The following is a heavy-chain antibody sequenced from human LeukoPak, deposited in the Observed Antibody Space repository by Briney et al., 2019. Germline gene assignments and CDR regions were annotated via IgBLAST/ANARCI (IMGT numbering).Heavy chain of an antibody. CDR3: ARAASGSYSDFDY. D-gene: IGHD1-26*01. Sequence: SVKVSFKASGGTFSSYAISWVRQAPGQGLEWMGGIIPIFGTANYAQKFQGRVTITTDESTITAYMELSSLRSEDTAVYYCARAASGSYSDFDYWRQGPLLTVSS. V-gene: IGHV1-69*05. J-gene: IGHJ4*02. CDR1: GGTFSSYA. CDR2: IIPIFGTA.